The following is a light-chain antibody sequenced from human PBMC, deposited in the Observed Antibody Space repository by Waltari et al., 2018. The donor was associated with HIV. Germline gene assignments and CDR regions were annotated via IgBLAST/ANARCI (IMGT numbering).Light chain of an antibody. Sequence: QSALTQPASVSGSPGQSITISCAGTTFDVGAYEYVSWFQQHPGKAPKLLISEVSARPPGVSERFSGSKSGNTASLTISGLQAEDEADYYCTSYTVTNTYVFGTGTKVAVL. J-gene: IGLJ1*01. CDR2: EVS. CDR3: TSYTVTNTYV. CDR1: TFDVGAYEY. V-gene: IGLV2-14*01.